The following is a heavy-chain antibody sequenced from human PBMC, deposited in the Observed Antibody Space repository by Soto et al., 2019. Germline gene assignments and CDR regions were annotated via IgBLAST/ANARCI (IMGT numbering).Heavy chain of an antibody. CDR1: GFTSSNYV. CDR3: ARGDPYYGMDV. J-gene: IGHJ6*02. V-gene: IGHV3-30*03. CDR2: ISYDGSNK. Sequence: QVQLVESGGGVVQPGRSLRLSCEASGFTSSNYVMHWVRQAPGKGQDWVAAISYDGSNKHYADSVKGRFTISRDNSKNTLYLEMNRLRGDDTAVYSCARGDPYYGMDVWGQGTTVTVSS.